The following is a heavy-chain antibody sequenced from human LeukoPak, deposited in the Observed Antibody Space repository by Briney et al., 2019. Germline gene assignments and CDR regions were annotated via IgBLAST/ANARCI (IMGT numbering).Heavy chain of an antibody. Sequence: GGSLRLSCAASGFTFSSYEMNWVRQAPGKGLEWVSHITSSSNIYYADSVKGRFTISRDNSKNTLYLQMNSLRAEDTAVYYCAKTKGHLYWFFDYWGQGTLVTVSS. D-gene: IGHD2-8*02. CDR2: ITSSSNI. CDR1: GFTFSSYE. J-gene: IGHJ4*02. V-gene: IGHV3-48*03. CDR3: AKTKGHLYWFFDY.